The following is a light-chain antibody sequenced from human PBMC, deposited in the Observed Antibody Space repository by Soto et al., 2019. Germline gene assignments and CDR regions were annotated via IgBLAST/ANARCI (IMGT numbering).Light chain of an antibody. V-gene: IGKV3-20*01. CDR3: HQYGSSAWT. CDR2: AAS. J-gene: IGKJ1*01. CDR1: QSISSGY. Sequence: EIVLTQSPGTLSLSPGERATLSCRASQSISSGYVAWYHQKPGQAPRLLIYAASSRATGIADRFRGSGSGRDFTLTISRLEPEDFAVYYCHQYGSSAWTFGQGTKVEIK.